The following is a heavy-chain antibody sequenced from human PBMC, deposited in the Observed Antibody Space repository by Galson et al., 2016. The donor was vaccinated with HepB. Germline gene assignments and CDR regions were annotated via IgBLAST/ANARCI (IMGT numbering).Heavy chain of an antibody. CDR1: GFTFSSYW. D-gene: IGHD6-19*01. CDR3: ARVSSGCSLPMRRKAGHWFDP. Sequence: SLRLSCAASGFTFSSYWMSWVRQAPGKGLEWVANIKQDGSEKYYVDSVKGRFTISRDNAKNSLSLKMNSLRAEDTAVYYCARVSSGCSLPMRRKAGHWFDPWGQGTLVTVSS. V-gene: IGHV3-7*03. J-gene: IGHJ5*02. CDR2: IKQDGSEK.